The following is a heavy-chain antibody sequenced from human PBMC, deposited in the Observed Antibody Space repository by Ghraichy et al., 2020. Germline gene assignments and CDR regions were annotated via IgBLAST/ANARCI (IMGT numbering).Heavy chain of an antibody. CDR3: ATLFGDYGMDV. CDR1: GYTLTELS. J-gene: IGHJ6*02. V-gene: IGHV1-24*01. Sequence: ASVKLSCKVSGYTLTELSIHWVRQAPGKGLEWMGGFDPEDGETIYAQKFQGRVTMTEDTSTDTAYMELSSLRSEDTAVYYCATLFGDYGMDVWGQGTTVTVSS. D-gene: IGHD3-10*02. CDR2: FDPEDGET.